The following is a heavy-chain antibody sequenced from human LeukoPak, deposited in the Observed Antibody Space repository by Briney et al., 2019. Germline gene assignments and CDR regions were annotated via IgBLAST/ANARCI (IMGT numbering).Heavy chain of an antibody. CDR1: GFTVSSNY. V-gene: IGHV3-53*01. J-gene: IGHJ4*02. D-gene: IGHD6-13*01. Sequence: GGSLRLSCAVSGFTVSSNYMSWVRQAPGKGLEWVSVIYSGGSTYYADSVKGRFTIYRDNSKNTLYHQMNSLRVDDTAVYYCASSSSWDKFDNWGQGTLVTVSS. CDR3: ASSSSWDKFDN. CDR2: IYSGGST.